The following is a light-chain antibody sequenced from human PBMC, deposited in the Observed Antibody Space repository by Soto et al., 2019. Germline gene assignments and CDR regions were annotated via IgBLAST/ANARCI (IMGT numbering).Light chain of an antibody. CDR2: GTF. V-gene: IGKV1-9*01. CDR1: QDIKTY. J-gene: IGKJ3*01. CDR3: LHLNNYPPFT. Sequence: IVVTQSPSSLSASVGDRVSITCRASQDIKTYLAWYQQKQGKAPKLLISGTFTLQSGVPSRFNGSGSGTDFSLTISRMQPEDFATYYCLHLNNYPPFTFGPGTKVDLE.